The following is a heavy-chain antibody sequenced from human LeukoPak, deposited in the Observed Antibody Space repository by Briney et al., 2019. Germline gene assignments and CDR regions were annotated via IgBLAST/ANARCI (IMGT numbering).Heavy chain of an antibody. D-gene: IGHD5-18*01. CDR3: ARWDTGMAAFDL. CDR1: EFNVSNYW. CDR2: INGDGSDT. J-gene: IGHJ4*02. V-gene: IGHV3-74*03. Sequence: GGSLRLSCAASEFNVSNYWMHWIRQAPGTGPMWVSRINGDGSDTKYADSVKGRLTISRENAKNTLYLHMNSLRAEDTALYWCARWDTGMAAFDLWGQGTLVTVSS.